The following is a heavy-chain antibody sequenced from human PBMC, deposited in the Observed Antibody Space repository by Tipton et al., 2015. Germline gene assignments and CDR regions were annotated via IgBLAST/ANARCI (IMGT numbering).Heavy chain of an antibody. J-gene: IGHJ4*02. Sequence: TLSLTCTVSGGSFSDYYWSWIRQSPGEGLEWIGYIYYSGSTNYNPSLRSRVAMSMDTSKNQVSLRLSSVTAADTAVYYCASLLLYGDYVHGLGCWGRGTLVTVSS. CDR3: ASLLLYGDYVHGLGC. V-gene: IGHV4-59*01. CDR1: GGSFSDYY. D-gene: IGHD4-17*01. CDR2: IYYSGST.